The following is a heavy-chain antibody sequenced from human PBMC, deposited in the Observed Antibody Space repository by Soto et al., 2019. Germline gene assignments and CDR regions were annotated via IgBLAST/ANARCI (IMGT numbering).Heavy chain of an antibody. CDR3: TRDSEAAAGTYYYYGMDV. J-gene: IGHJ6*02. Sequence: GGSLRLSCTASGFTFGDYAMSWFRQAPGKGLEWVGFIRSKAYGGTTEYAASVKGRFTISRDDSKSIAYLQMNSLKTEDTAVYYCTRDSEAAAGTYYYYGMDVWGQGTTVTVSS. CDR2: IRSKAYGGTT. D-gene: IGHD6-13*01. V-gene: IGHV3-49*03. CDR1: GFTFGDYA.